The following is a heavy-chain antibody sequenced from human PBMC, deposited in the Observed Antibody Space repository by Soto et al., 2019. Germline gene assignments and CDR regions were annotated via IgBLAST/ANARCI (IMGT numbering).Heavy chain of an antibody. CDR2: ISSSGSTI. D-gene: IGHD3-16*02. V-gene: IGHV3-11*04. CDR3: AKALGELSPESYDY. J-gene: IGHJ4*02. Sequence: GGSLRLSCAASGFTFTDYYMSWIRQAPGKGLEWVSYISSSGSTIYYADSVKGRFTISRDSSEKTLYLQMNSLRPEDTAVYYCAKALGELSPESYDYWGQGTLVTVSS. CDR1: GFTFTDYY.